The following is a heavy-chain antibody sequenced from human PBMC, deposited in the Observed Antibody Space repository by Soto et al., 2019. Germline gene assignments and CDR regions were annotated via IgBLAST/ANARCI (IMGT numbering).Heavy chain of an antibody. CDR1: GGTFSNHA. Sequence: QVQLVQSGAEVRIPGSSVKVSCKASGGTFSNHAIRWVRQAPGQGPEWMGGIIPISGTTNYAQKFQGRVTITADESMTTAYMELSSLRYEDTAVYYCARGPDRSGFYLFDYWGQGTLVTVSS. CDR3: ARGPDRSGFYLFDY. V-gene: IGHV1-69*01. D-gene: IGHD3-22*01. J-gene: IGHJ4*02. CDR2: IIPISGTT.